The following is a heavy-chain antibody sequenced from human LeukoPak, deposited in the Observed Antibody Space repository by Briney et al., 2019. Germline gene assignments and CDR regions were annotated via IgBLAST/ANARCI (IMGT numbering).Heavy chain of an antibody. CDR2: IIPIFGTA. J-gene: IGHJ4*02. V-gene: IGHV1-69*01. CDR3: ARDKGVVAAYY. Sequence: GASVTVSCTASGGTFSSYVISWVRQAPGQGLEWMGGIIPIFGTANYAQKFQGRVTITADESTSTAYMELSSLRSEDTAVYYCARDKGVVAAYYWGQGTLVTVSS. CDR1: GGTFSSYV. D-gene: IGHD2-15*01.